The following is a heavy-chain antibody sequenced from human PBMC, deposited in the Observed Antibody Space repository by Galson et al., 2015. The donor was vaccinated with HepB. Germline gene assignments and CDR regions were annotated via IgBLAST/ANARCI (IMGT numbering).Heavy chain of an antibody. J-gene: IGHJ4*02. CDR1: GDSVSSNSAA. D-gene: IGHD3-10*01. V-gene: IGHV6-1*01. CDR3: ARGNLYYYGSGSYPLAS. CDR2: TYYRSKWYN. Sequence: CAISGDSVSSNSAAWNWIRQSPSRGLEWLGRTYYRSKWYNDYAVSVKSRITINPDTSKNQFSLQLNSVTPEDTAVYYCARGNLYYYGSGSYPLASWGQGTLVTVSS.